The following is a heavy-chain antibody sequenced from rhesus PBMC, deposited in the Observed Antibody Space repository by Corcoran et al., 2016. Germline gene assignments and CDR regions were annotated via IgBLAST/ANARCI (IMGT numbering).Heavy chain of an antibody. D-gene: IGHD3-9*01. J-gene: IGHJ3*01. CDR2: ISSGGSI. Sequence: EVQLVESGGGLVQPGGSLRLSCAAPGFTSGNSDLIWIRQAPGKGLEWVSYISSGGSIYYSDSVKGRFTISRDNAKNTLYIQMSSLRVEDTAVYYCAKDSTRMITVTIYDAFDFWGQGLRVTVSS. V-gene: IGHV3S43*01. CDR1: GFTSGNSD. CDR3: AKDSTRMITVTIYDAFDF.